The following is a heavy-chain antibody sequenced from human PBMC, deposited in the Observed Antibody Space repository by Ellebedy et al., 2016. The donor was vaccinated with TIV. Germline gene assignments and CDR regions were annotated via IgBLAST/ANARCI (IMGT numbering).Heavy chain of an antibody. CDR2: INHSGST. Sequence: SETLSLTXAVYRGSFSGHYWTWIRQPPGKGLEWIGEINHSGSTNYNPSLKSRVTISVDTSKNQFSLKLTSVTAADTAVYYCASSYDISGYCLDSWGQGTLVTASS. J-gene: IGHJ5*01. V-gene: IGHV4-34*01. CDR1: RGSFSGHY. CDR3: ASSYDISGYCLDS. D-gene: IGHD3-22*01.